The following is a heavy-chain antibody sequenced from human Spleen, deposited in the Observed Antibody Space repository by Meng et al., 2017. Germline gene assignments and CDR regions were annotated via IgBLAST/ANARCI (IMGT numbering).Heavy chain of an antibody. Sequence: GESLKISCAASGFAFSTYAIHWVRQAPGKGLEWVAAISYDGSNKHYADSVKGRFTISRDNPKNTLYLQMNSLRPEDTAVYYCARHREQYYGAFDIWGQGTMVTVSS. CDR3: ARHREQYYGAFDI. CDR2: ISYDGSNK. J-gene: IGHJ3*02. CDR1: GFAFSTYA. V-gene: IGHV3-30*01. D-gene: IGHD3-3*01.